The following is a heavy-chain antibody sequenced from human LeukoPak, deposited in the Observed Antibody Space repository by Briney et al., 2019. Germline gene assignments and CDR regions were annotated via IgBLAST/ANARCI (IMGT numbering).Heavy chain of an antibody. D-gene: IGHD7-27*01. J-gene: IGHJ1*01. CDR3: ARDHDLTGTYEYLKY. Sequence: SVKVSCKASGGTFSSYAISWVRQAPGRGLEWMGGIIPIFGTANYAQKFQGRVTITADESTSTAYMELSSLRSEDTAVYYCARDHDLTGTYEYLKYWGQGTLVAVSS. V-gene: IGHV1-69*13. CDR1: GGTFSSYA. CDR2: IIPIFGTA.